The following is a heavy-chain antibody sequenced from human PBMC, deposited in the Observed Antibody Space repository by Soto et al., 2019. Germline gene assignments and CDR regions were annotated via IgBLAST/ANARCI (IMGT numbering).Heavy chain of an antibody. Sequence: SVKVSCKASGYTFSSYAISWVRQAPGQGLEWMGGIIPIFGTANYAQKFQGRVTITADESTSTAYMELSSLRSEDTAVYYCARVKGYCSGGSCYGYFQHWGQGTLVTVSS. V-gene: IGHV1-69*13. J-gene: IGHJ1*01. D-gene: IGHD2-15*01. CDR1: GYTFSSYA. CDR3: ARVKGYCSGGSCYGYFQH. CDR2: IIPIFGTA.